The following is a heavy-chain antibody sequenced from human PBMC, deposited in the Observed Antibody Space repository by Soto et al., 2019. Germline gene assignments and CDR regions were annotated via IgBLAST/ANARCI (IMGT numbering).Heavy chain of an antibody. Sequence: ASVKVSCKASGYTFTSYYMHWVRQAPGQGLEWMGIINPSGGSTSYAQKFQGRVTMTRDTSTSTVYMELSNLRSEDTAVYYCASRYLEYCFSSGCSATYDYWGQGAQVTVSS. V-gene: IGHV1-46*01. CDR3: ASRYLEYCFSSGCSATYDY. CDR2: INPSGGST. D-gene: IGHD3-22*01. J-gene: IGHJ4*02. CDR1: GYTFTSYY.